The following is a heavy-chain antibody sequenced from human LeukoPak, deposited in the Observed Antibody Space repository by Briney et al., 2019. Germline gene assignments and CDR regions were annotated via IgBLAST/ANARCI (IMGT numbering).Heavy chain of an antibody. CDR1: GYTFTSYY. Sequence: ASVTVSCKASGYTFTSYYMHWVRQAPGQGLEWMGIINPSGGSTSYAQKFQGRVTMTRDTSTSTVYMELSSLRSEDTAVYYCARGYYSGSYSGEEPPFGYWGQGTLVTVSS. CDR2: INPSGGST. J-gene: IGHJ4*02. D-gene: IGHD1-26*01. V-gene: IGHV1-46*01. CDR3: ARGYYSGSYSGEEPPFGY.